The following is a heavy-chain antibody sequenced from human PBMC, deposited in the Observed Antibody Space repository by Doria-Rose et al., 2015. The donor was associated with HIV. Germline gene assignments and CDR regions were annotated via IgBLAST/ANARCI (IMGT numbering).Heavy chain of an antibody. CDR2: ICADDAR. CDR3: ARIKSSRWYHKYYFDF. J-gene: IGHJ4*02. Sequence: QITLKESGPVLVKPTETLTLTCTVSGVSLSSPGMGVSWIRQPPGKALEWLAYICADDARSYKTSLKSRTTISRGTSKSQVVLTMTDMDPVDTATYYCARIKSSRWYHKYYFDFWGQGALVIVAA. CDR1: GVSLSSPGMG. D-gene: IGHD6-13*01. V-gene: IGHV2-26*01.